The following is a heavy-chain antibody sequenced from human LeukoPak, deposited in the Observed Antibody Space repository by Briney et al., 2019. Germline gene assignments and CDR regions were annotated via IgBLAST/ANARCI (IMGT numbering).Heavy chain of an antibody. CDR3: AKVQGSSWYDIFGLDV. CDR1: GFTFSSYA. D-gene: IGHD6-13*01. Sequence: GGSLRLSCAASGFTFSSYAMSWVRQAPGKGLEWVSAISGSGGSTYYADSVKGRFTISRDNSKNTLYLQMNSLRAEDTAVYYCAKVQGSSWYDIFGLDVWGQGTTVTVSS. CDR2: ISGSGGST. V-gene: IGHV3-23*01. J-gene: IGHJ6*02.